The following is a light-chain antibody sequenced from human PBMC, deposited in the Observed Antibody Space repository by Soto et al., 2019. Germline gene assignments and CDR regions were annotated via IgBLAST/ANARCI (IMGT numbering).Light chain of an antibody. CDR3: SSCTGSNFWV. V-gene: IGLV2-14*01. Sequence: QSALTQPASVSGSPGQSITISCTGTSSDVGNYNYVSWYQQHPGKVPKVMIYEVSNRPSGISTRFSASKSANTASLTISGLQAEDKADYYCSSCTGSNFWVFGEGTKLTVL. J-gene: IGLJ3*02. CDR2: EVS. CDR1: SSDVGNYNY.